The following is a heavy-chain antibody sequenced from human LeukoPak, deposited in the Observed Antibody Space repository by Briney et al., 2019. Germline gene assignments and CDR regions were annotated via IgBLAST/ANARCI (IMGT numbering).Heavy chain of an antibody. Sequence: SGTLSLTCAVSGVSISSSSWWSWVRQPPGKGLECIGEIYHSGSTNYNPSLKSRVTISIDKPKNQFSLKLTSMTAADTAMYYCARVWGAAPHSWFDPWGQGTLVTVSS. CDR1: GVSISSSSW. D-gene: IGHD3-16*01. CDR2: IYHSGST. V-gene: IGHV4-4*02. CDR3: ARVWGAAPHSWFDP. J-gene: IGHJ5*02.